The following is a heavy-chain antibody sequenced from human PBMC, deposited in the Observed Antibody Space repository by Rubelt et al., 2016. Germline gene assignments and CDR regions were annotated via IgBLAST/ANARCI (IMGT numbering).Heavy chain of an antibody. J-gene: IGHJ4*02. CDR2: IYYSGST. CDR1: GDSISGGSYY. D-gene: IGHD1-1*01. V-gene: IGHV4-31*03. CDR3: ARRVRPGDYFDY. Sequence: GLVKPSQTLFLTCTVSGDSISGGSYYWSWIRQHPGKGLEWIGYIYYSGSTYYNPSLSSRVTISVDTSKNQFSLSLSSVTAADTAVYFCARRVRPGDYFDYWGQGALVTVSS.